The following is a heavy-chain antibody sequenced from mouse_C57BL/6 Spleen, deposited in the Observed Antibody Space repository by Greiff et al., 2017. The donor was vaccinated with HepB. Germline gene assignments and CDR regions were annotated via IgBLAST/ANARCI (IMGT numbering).Heavy chain of an antibody. CDR1: GFNFSDYG. Sequence: EVQLVESGGGLVKPGGSLKLSCAASGFNFSDYGMHWVRQAPEKGLEWVAYVSSCSSTIYYADTVKGRFTITRDNAKNTLFLQMTSLRSEDTAMYDCERGGTRGYFDYWGPGTTLTVAS. CDR3: ERGGTRGYFDY. V-gene: IGHV5-17*01. CDR2: VSSCSSTI. D-gene: IGHD3-3*01. J-gene: IGHJ2*01.